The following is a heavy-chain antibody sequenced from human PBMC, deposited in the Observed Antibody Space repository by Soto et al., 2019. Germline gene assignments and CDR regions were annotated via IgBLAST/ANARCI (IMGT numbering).Heavy chain of an antibody. CDR2: IYPSDSDT. CDR3: ARTQYYDSSGYLY. V-gene: IGHV5-51*01. D-gene: IGHD3-22*01. CDR1: GYRFTSYW. J-gene: IGHJ4*02. Sequence: PGESLKISCEGSGYRFTSYWIVWVRQMPGKGLEWMGIIYPSDSDTRYSPSFQGQVTISADKSISTAYLQLNSLQASDTAIYYCARTQYYDSSGYLYWGQGTLVTVSS.